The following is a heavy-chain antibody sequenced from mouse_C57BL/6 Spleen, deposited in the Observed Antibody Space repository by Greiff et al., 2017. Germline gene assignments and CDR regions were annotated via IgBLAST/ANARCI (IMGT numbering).Heavy chain of an antibody. CDR3: TDYCNYPTYAMDY. CDR2: IYPESGNT. Sequence: QVHVKQPGPELVKPGASVKISCKASGYTFTDYYINWVKQRPGQGLEWIGWIYPESGNTKYNDKFKGKATLTVDTSSSTAYMQLSSLTSEDSAVYFCTDYCNYPTYAMDYWGQGTSVTVST. J-gene: IGHJ4*01. D-gene: IGHD2-1*01. V-gene: IGHV1-84*01. CDR1: GYTFTDYY.